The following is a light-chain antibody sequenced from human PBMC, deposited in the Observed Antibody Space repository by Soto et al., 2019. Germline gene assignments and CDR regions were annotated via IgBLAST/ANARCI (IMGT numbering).Light chain of an antibody. J-gene: IGLJ2*01. Sequence: QSALTQPPSASGSPGQSVTISCTGTSSDIGPYNYVSWYQQHPGKAPKLMIYEVSARPSGVPARFSGSKSGNTASLTVSGLQAEDEADYYCSSYAGSTVIFGGWTKLTV. CDR3: SSYAGSTVI. CDR2: EVS. V-gene: IGLV2-8*01. CDR1: SSDIGPYNY.